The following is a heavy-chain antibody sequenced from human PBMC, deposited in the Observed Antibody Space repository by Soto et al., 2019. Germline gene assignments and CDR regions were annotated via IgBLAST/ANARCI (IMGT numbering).Heavy chain of an antibody. CDR2: INAGNGNT. Sequence: QVQLVQSGAEVKKPGASVKVSCKASGYTFTSYAMHWVRRPPGQRLEWMGWINAGNGNTKYSQKFQGRVTITRDTSASTAYMELSSLRSEDTAVYYCARDPADSSGRQYYYYGMDVWGQGTTVTVSS. CDR3: ARDPADSSGRQYYYYGMDV. J-gene: IGHJ6*02. V-gene: IGHV1-3*01. CDR1: GYTFTSYA. D-gene: IGHD6-19*01.